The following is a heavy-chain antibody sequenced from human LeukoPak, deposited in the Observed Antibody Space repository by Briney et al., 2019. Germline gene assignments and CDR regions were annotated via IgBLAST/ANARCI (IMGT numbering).Heavy chain of an antibody. Sequence: GRSLRLSCAASGFTFSSYAMSWVRQAPGKGLEWVSAISGSGGSTYYADSVKGRFTISRDNSKNTLYLQMNSLRAEDTAVYYCAKDLHYCSGGSCYFLAVVEYFDYWGQGTLVTVSS. CDR3: AKDLHYCSGGSCYFLAVVEYFDY. CDR1: GFTFSSYA. V-gene: IGHV3-23*01. J-gene: IGHJ4*02. D-gene: IGHD2-15*01. CDR2: ISGSGGST.